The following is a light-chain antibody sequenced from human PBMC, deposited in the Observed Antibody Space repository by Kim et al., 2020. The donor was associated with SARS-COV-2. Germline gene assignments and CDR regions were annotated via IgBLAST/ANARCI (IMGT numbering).Light chain of an antibody. CDR3: CSYVV. CDR1: SSDVASYNL. CDR2: EVS. V-gene: IGLV2-23*02. J-gene: IGLJ2*01. Sequence: GSPGQSITISCTGTSSDVASYNLVSWYQQHPGKAPKLMIYEVSKRPSGVSNRFSGSKSGNTASLTISGLQAEDEADYYCCSYVVFGGGTQLTVL.